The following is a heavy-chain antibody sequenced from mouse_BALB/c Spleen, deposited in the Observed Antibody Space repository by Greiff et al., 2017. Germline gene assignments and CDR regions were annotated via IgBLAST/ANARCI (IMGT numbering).Heavy chain of an antibody. D-gene: IGHD1-1*01. CDR1: GFNIKDTY. Sequence: EVQLQQSGAELVKPGASVKLSCTASGFNIKDTYMHWVKQRPEQGLEWIGRIDPANGNTKNDPKFQGKATITADTSSNTAYLQLSSLTSEDTAVYYCAFYYGSSWFAYWGQGTLVTVSA. CDR2: IDPANGNT. CDR3: AFYYGSSWFAY. J-gene: IGHJ3*01. V-gene: IGHV14-3*02.